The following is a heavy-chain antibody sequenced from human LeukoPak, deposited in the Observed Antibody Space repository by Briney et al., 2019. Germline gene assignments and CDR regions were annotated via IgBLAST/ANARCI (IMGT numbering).Heavy chain of an antibody. D-gene: IGHD3/OR15-3a*01. CDR3: AKDWTGTKPFDL. Sequence: GGSLRLSCAASGFTFSSYSMNWVRQAPGKGLEWVSYISSSSSTIYYADSVKGRFTISRDNSKNTLYLQMNSLRADDTAVYYCAKDWTGTKPFDLWGRGTLVTVSS. CDR2: ISSSSSTI. V-gene: IGHV3-48*01. J-gene: IGHJ2*01. CDR1: GFTFSSYS.